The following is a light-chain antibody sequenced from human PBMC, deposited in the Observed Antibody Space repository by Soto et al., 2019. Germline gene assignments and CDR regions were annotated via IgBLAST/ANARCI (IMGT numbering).Light chain of an antibody. CDR2: GAS. CDR1: QGIRSY. Sequence: DIQLTQSPFFLSASVGDRVTITCRASQGIRSYLAWYQQRPGKAPELLIYGASTLRTGVASRFSGSGSGTEFTLTISSLQPEDFATYFCQQLNIFPPLCTFGPGTKVDIK. V-gene: IGKV1-9*01. CDR3: QQLNIFPPLCT. J-gene: IGKJ3*01.